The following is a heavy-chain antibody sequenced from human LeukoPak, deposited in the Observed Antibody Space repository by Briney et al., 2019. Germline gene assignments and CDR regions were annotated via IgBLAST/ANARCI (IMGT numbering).Heavy chain of an antibody. D-gene: IGHD3-22*01. J-gene: IGHJ4*02. CDR2: INHSGST. Sequence: SETLSLTGAVYGGSFSGYYWSWIRQPPGKGLEWIGGINHSGSTNYNPSLKSRVTISVDTSKNQFSLKLSSVTAADTAVYYCARVLSHYDSSGYYYAHLRYLDYWGQGTLVTVSS. CDR1: GGSFSGYY. V-gene: IGHV4-34*01. CDR3: ARVLSHYDSSGYYYAHLRYLDY.